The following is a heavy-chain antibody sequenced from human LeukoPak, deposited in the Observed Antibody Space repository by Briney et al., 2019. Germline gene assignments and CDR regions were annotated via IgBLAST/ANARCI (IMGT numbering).Heavy chain of an antibody. J-gene: IGHJ6*02. D-gene: IGHD6-6*01. V-gene: IGHV1-46*01. CDR3: ARDPYSGWQLDEFHYYGMDV. Sequence: GASVNVSCKASGYTFTSYFMRWVRQAPGQGPEWMGLINPSGGSTSYAQKFQGRVTMTRDMSTNTVYMDLSSLRSDDTAVYYCARDPYSGWQLDEFHYYGMDVWGQGTTVIVSS. CDR2: INPSGGST. CDR1: GYTFTSYF.